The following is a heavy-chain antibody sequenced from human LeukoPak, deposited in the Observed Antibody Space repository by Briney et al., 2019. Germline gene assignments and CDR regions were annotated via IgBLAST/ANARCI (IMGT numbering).Heavy chain of an antibody. CDR2: ISGSGGST. Sequence: GGSLRLSCAASGFIFSSYAMSWVRQAPGKGLEWVSAISGSGGSTYYADSVKGRFTISRDNSKNTLHLQMNSLRAEDTAVYYCARKVYSSSWYPSDYWGQGTLVTVSS. V-gene: IGHV3-23*01. D-gene: IGHD6-13*01. J-gene: IGHJ4*02. CDR3: ARKVYSSSWYPSDY. CDR1: GFIFSSYA.